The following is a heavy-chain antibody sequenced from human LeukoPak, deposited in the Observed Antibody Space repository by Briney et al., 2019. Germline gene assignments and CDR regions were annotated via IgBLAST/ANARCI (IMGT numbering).Heavy chain of an antibody. CDR1: GYTFTGYY. Sequence: ASVKVSCKASGYTFTGYYMHWVRQAPGQGLGWMGWINPNSGGTNYAQKFQGRVTMTRDTSISTAYMELSRLRSDDTAVYYCARDSLGYCSSISCMLLDFWGQGTLVTVSS. V-gene: IGHV1-2*02. CDR3: ARDSLGYCSSISCMLLDF. CDR2: INPNSGGT. D-gene: IGHD2-2*01. J-gene: IGHJ4*02.